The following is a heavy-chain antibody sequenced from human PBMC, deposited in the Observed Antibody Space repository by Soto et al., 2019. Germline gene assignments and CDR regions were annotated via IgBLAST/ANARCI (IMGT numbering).Heavy chain of an antibody. J-gene: IGHJ5*02. CDR3: AKERDSSSAYNWFDA. V-gene: IGHV3-23*01. CDR2: ISGSGGST. CDR1: GFTFSNCA. D-gene: IGHD6-6*01. Sequence: GGSLRLSCAASGFTFSNCAMTWVRQAPGKGLEWVSAISGSGGSTYYADSVKGRFTISRDNSKNTLYLQMNSLRAEDTAVYYCAKERDSSSAYNWFDAWGQGTLVTVSS.